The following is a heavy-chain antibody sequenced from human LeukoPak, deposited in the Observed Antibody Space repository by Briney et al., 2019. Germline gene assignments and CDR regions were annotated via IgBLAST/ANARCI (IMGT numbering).Heavy chain of an antibody. CDR2: INPNSGGT. J-gene: IGHJ6*03. CDR1: GYTFTGYY. D-gene: IGHD5-18*01. Sequence: ASVKVSCKASGYTFTGYYMHWVRQAPGQGLEWMGRINPNSGGTNYAQKFQGRVTMTRDTPISTAYMELSRLRSDDTAVYYCATYVDTAMVTTYYYYYCMDVWGKGTTVTVSS. V-gene: IGHV1-2*06. CDR3: ATYVDTAMVTTYYYYYCMDV.